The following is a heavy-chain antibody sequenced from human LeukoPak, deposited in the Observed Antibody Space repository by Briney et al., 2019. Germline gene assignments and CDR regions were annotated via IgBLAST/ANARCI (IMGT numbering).Heavy chain of an antibody. D-gene: IGHD3-22*01. CDR3: ARAVNYYDSSGYYWTNWFDP. V-gene: IGHV3-7*01. CDR2: IKQDGSEK. J-gene: IGHJ5*02. Sequence: GGSLRLSCAASGFTFSSYWMSWVRQAPGKGLEWLANIKQDGSEKYYVDSVKGRFTISRDNAKNSLYLQMNSLRAEDTAVYYCARAVNYYDSSGYYWTNWFDPWGQGTLVTVSS. CDR1: GFTFSSYW.